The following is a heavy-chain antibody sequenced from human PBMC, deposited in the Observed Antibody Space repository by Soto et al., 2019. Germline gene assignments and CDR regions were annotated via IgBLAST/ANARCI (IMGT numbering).Heavy chain of an antibody. CDR2: IYYSGST. CDR3: ARLDLSSSWYSAVYY. J-gene: IGHJ4*02. V-gene: IGHV4-59*08. D-gene: IGHD6-13*01. Sequence: SATLSLTCTVSGGSISSYYWSWIRQPLGKGLEWIGYIYYSGSTNYNPSLKSRVTISVDTSKNQFSLKLSSVTAADTAVYYCARLDLSSSWYSAVYYWGQGTLVTVSS. CDR1: GGSISSYY.